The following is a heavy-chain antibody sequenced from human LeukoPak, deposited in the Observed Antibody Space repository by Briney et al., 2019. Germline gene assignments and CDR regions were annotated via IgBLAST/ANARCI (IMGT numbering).Heavy chain of an antibody. CDR2: ISYDGSNK. CDR3: ARLAGSLYYYYYGMDV. V-gene: IGHV3-30-3*01. J-gene: IGHJ6*02. D-gene: IGHD2-2*02. CDR1: GFTFSSYA. Sequence: GGSLRLSCAASGFTFSSYAMHWVRQAPGKGLEWVAVISYDGSNKYYADSVKGRFTISRDNSKNTLYLQMNSLRAEDTAVYYCARLAGSLYYYYYGMDVWGQGTTVTVSS.